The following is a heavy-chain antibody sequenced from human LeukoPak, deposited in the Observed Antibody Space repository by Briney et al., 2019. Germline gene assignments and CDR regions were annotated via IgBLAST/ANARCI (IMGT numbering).Heavy chain of an antibody. J-gene: IGHJ6*02. CDR1: GGSFSGYY. D-gene: IGHD6-19*01. CDR3: ARGFRIAVAGTPDYYYYGMDV. Sequence: SETLSLTCAVYGGSFSGYYWSWIRQPPGKGLEWIGEINHSGSTNYNPSLKSRVTISVDTSKDQFSLELSSVTAADTAVYYCARGFRIAVAGTPDYYYYGMDVWGQGTTVTVSS. V-gene: IGHV4-34*01. CDR2: INHSGST.